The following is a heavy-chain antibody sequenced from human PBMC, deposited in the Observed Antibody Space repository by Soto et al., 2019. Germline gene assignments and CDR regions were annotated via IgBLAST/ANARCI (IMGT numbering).Heavy chain of an antibody. CDR2: IYYSGST. D-gene: IGHD5-18*01. Sequence: SSETLSLTCTFPGCSISRGVYYWSFIRQHPGKGLEWIGYIYYSGSTYYNPSLKSRVTMSVDTSKNQFSLKLSSVTAADTAVYYCARSGYSYGPNPLLYWGQGTLVTVS. V-gene: IGHV4-31*03. J-gene: IGHJ4*02. CDR3: ARSGYSYGPNPLLY. CDR1: GCSISRGVYY.